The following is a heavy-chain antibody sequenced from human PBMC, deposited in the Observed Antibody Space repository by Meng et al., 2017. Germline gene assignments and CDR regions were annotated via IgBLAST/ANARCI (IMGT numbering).Heavy chain of an antibody. J-gene: IGHJ4*02. V-gene: IGHV3-74*01. D-gene: IGHD1-1*01. CDR2: ISGDGSIT. CDR3: LDEAPRSDY. CDR1: GFTFNNYW. Sequence: VHLVESGGGLVLPGGSLRLSCAASGFTFNNYWMHWVRQVPGKGLVWVSRISGDGSITNYADSVKGRFTISRDNAKNTLYPQMNSLRPEDTAVYYCLDEAPRSDYWGQGSLVTVSS.